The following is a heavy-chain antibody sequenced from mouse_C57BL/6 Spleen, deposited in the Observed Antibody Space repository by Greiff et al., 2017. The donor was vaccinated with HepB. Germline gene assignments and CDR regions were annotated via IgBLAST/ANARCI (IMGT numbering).Heavy chain of an antibody. CDR1: GFSLTSYG. CDR3: ATYYGNWGTWFAY. Sequence: VQGVESGPGLVAPSQSLSITCTVSGFSLTSYGVSWVRQPPGKGLEWLGVIWGDGSTNYHSALISRLSISNDNSQSQVFLKLNSLQTDATATYYCATYYGNWGTWFAYWGQGTLVTVSA. V-gene: IGHV2-3*01. D-gene: IGHD2-10*01. J-gene: IGHJ3*01. CDR2: IWGDGST.